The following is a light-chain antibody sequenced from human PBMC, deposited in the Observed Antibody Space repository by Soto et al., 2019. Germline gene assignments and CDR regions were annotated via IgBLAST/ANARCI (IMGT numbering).Light chain of an antibody. CDR3: QQYSSVPLT. CDR2: WAS. Sequence: DIVMTQSPDSLAVSLGERATINCKSSQSVLYSSNNKNYLAWYQQKPGHPPKLLIYWASTRESGVPDRFSGCGAGKDFTLTISSLQAVYVAVYYCQQYSSVPLTFGPGTKVDI. CDR1: QSVLYSSNNKNY. V-gene: IGKV4-1*01. J-gene: IGKJ3*01.